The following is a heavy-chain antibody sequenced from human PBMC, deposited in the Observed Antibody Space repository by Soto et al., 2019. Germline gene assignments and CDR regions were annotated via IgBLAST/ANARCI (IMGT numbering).Heavy chain of an antibody. CDR3: AITSVADASFDY. Sequence: QVQLVESGGGVVHPGRSLSLSCAGSGFMFSNNGMHWVRRAPGKGLEWVAFISYDGSETFYADSVKGRFTISRDNSKSTLFLRMSSLKNEDTAVYYCAITSVADASFDYWGQGTLVTVSS. CDR1: GFMFSNNG. V-gene: IGHV3-30*03. CDR2: ISYDGSET. D-gene: IGHD4-4*01. J-gene: IGHJ4*02.